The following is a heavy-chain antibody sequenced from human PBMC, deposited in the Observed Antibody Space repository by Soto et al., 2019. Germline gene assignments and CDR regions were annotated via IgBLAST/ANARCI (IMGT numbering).Heavy chain of an antibody. CDR2: IYHSGST. D-gene: IGHD6-19*01. V-gene: IGHV4-30-2*01. CDR3: AGLYSSGWYSCWFDP. Sequence: SETHSLTSAVSGGTSISGGYSWSWIRQPPGKGLEWIGYIYHSGSTYYNPSLKSRVTISVDRSKNQFSLKLSSVTAADTAVYYCAGLYSSGWYSCWFDPWGQGTLVTVSS. J-gene: IGHJ5*02. CDR1: GGTSISGGYS.